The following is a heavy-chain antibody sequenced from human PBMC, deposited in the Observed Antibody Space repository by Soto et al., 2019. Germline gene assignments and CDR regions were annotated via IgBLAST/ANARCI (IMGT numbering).Heavy chain of an antibody. CDR3: ASHGYSGYDRFDY. CDR2: IYYSGST. Sequence: QVQLQESGPGLVKPSETLSLTCTVSGGSISSYYWSWIRQPPGKGLEWIGYIYYSGSTNYNPSLKSPVPISEATSKSQFSLKLSSVTAADTAVYYCASHGYSGYDRFDYWGQGTLVTVSS. J-gene: IGHJ4*02. D-gene: IGHD5-12*01. V-gene: IGHV4-59*01. CDR1: GGSISSYY.